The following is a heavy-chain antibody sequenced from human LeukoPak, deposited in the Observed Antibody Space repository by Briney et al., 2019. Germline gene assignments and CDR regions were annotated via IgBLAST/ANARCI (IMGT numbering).Heavy chain of an antibody. V-gene: IGHV4-31*03. CDR3: ARGSDYGDSTFDY. J-gene: IGHJ4*02. CDR1: GGSISSGGYY. CDR2: IYYSGST. Sequence: PSETLSLTCTVSGGSISSGGYYWSWIRQHPGKGLEWIGYIYYSGSTYYNPSLKSRVTISVDTSKNQFSLKLSSVTAADTAVYYCARGSDYGDSTFDYWGQGTLVTVSS. D-gene: IGHD4-17*01.